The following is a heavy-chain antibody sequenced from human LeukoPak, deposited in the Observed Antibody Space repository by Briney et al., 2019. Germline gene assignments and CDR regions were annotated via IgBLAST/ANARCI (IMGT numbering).Heavy chain of an antibody. Sequence: GGSLRLSCAASGFTFSSYWMHWVRQAPGKGLVWVSRINSDGSSTSYADSVKGRFTISRDNSKNTLYLQMNSLRAEDTAVYYCAKMGGSYYFDYWGQGTLVTVSS. V-gene: IGHV3-74*01. J-gene: IGHJ4*02. CDR1: GFTFSSYW. CDR3: AKMGGSYYFDY. D-gene: IGHD1-26*01. CDR2: INSDGSST.